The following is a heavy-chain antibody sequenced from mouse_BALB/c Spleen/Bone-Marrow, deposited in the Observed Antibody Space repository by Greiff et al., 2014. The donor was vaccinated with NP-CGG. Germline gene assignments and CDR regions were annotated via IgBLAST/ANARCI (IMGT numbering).Heavy chain of an antibody. CDR2: ISSGSSTI. D-gene: IGHD3-1*01. CDR1: GFTFSSFG. CDR3: ARGAARATWFAY. Sequence: QLVESXGGLVQPGGSRKLSCAASGFTFSSFGMHWVRQAPEKGLEWVAYISSGSSTIYYADTVKGRFTISRDNPKNTLFLQMTSLRSEDTAMYYCARGAARATWFAYWGQGTLVTVSA. J-gene: IGHJ3*01. V-gene: IGHV5-17*02.